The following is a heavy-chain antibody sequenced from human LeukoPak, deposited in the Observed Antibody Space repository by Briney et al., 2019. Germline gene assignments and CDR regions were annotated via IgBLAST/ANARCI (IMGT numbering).Heavy chain of an antibody. CDR3: ARDYADYVGYFFFDY. CDR1: GFTFNNYG. J-gene: IGHJ4*02. D-gene: IGHD4-17*01. V-gene: IGHV3-23*01. Sequence: GGSLRLSCAASGFTFNNYGMNWVRQAPGKGLKWGSSISGGGETTYYADSAKGRFTISRDNSQNTLYLQMNSLRAEDTAVYYCARDYADYVGYFFFDYWGQGTLVTVSS. CDR2: ISGGGETT.